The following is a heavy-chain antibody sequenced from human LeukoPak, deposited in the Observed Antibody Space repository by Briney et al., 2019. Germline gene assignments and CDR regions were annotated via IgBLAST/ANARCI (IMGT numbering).Heavy chain of an antibody. J-gene: IGHJ3*02. CDR2: IYPGDSDT. Sequence: GASLQISCQGSGYSFTSYWIGWVRPLPRKGLEWMGIIYPGDSDTRYSPSFQGQVTISADKSISTAYLQWSSLKASDTAMYYCARQRNNAFDIWGQGTMVTVSS. CDR3: ARQRNNAFDI. CDR1: GYSFTSYW. V-gene: IGHV5-51*01.